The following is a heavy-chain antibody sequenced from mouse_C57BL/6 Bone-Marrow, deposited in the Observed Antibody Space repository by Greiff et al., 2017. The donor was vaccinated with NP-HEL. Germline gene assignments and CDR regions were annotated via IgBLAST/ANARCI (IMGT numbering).Heavy chain of an antibody. D-gene: IGHD2-5*01. Sequence: EVQVVESGGGLVKPGGSLKLSCAASGFTFSDYGMHWVRQAPEKGLEWVAYISSGSSTIYYADTVKGRFTTSRDNAKNTLFLQMTSLRSEDTAMYYCARPYDSNYVAYWGQGTLVTVSA. CDR3: ARPYDSNYVAY. CDR2: ISSGSSTI. CDR1: GFTFSDYG. J-gene: IGHJ3*01. V-gene: IGHV5-17*01.